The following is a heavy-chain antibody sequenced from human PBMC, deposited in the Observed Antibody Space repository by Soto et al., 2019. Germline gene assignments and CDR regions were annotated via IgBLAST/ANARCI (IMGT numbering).Heavy chain of an antibody. D-gene: IGHD5-12*01. Sequence: LRLSCAASGFTFSSYAMSWVRQAPGKGLEWVSAISGSGGSTYYADSVKGRFTISRDNSKNTLYLQMNSLRAEDTALYYCAKDLRVGYSGYELDYWGQGTLVTVSS. CDR2: ISGSGGST. CDR3: AKDLRVGYSGYELDY. J-gene: IGHJ4*02. V-gene: IGHV3-23*01. CDR1: GFTFSSYA.